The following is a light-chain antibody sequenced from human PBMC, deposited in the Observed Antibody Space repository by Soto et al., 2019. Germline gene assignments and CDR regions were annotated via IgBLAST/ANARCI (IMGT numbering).Light chain of an antibody. Sequence: DIQMTQSPSTLSASVGDRFTITCRASQSISNWLAWYQQKAGLAPKLLIYAASSLQSGVPSRFSGSGSGTDSTLTISSLQPEDFATYYCQQTYSTPPTFGQGTKVDIK. CDR1: QSISNW. CDR3: QQTYSTPPT. CDR2: AAS. J-gene: IGKJ1*01. V-gene: IGKV1-39*01.